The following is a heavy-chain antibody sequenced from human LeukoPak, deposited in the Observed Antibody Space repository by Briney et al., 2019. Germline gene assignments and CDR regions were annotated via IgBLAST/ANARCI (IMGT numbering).Heavy chain of an antibody. V-gene: IGHV3-30*18. J-gene: IGHJ4*02. Sequence: GGSLRPSCAASGFTFGSYGMHWVRQAPGKGLEWVAVISYDGSNKYYADSVKGRFTISRDNSKNTLYLQMNSLRAEGTAVYYCAKDLASLDYWGQGTLVTVSS. CDR2: ISYDGSNK. CDR3: AKDLASLDY. CDR1: GFTFGSYG.